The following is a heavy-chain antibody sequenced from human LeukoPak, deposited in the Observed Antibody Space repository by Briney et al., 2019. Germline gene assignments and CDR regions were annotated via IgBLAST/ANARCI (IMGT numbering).Heavy chain of an antibody. CDR1: GFTFSSYG. V-gene: IGHV3-23*01. J-gene: IGHJ4*02. CDR3: TKAPIVSCSGAFCYPFDS. CDR2: TVGGGSPNT. Sequence: GGSLRLSCAASGFTFSSYGMSWVRQAPGKGLEWVSATVGGGSPNTYHADSVEGRFTISRDNSKNTLFLQMNSLRAEDTAIYYCTKAPIVSCSGAFCYPFDSWGQGTLVTVSS. D-gene: IGHD2-15*01.